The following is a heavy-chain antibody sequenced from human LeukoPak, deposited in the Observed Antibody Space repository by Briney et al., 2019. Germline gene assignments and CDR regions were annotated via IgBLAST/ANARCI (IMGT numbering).Heavy chain of an antibody. CDR2: INPSGGST. CDR1: GYTFTSYY. J-gene: IGHJ5*02. CDR3: ARVYGSGSYFRWFDP. Sequence: ASVKVSCKASGYTFTSYYMHWVRQAPGQGLEWMGIINPSGGSTSYAQKFQGRVTMTRDMSTSTVYMELSSLRSEDTAVYYCARVYGSGSYFRWFDPWGQGTLVTVSS. D-gene: IGHD3-10*01. V-gene: IGHV1-46*01.